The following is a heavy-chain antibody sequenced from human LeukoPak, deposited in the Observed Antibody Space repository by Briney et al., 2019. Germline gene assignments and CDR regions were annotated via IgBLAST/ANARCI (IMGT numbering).Heavy chain of an antibody. Sequence: LSLTCTVSGGSISSGGYYMSWIRQAPGKGLEWVSYISSSGSTIYYADSVKGRFTISRDNAKNSLYLQMNSLRAEDTAVYYCARSGYGYWYFDLWGRGTLVTVSS. CDR3: ARSGYGYWYFDL. V-gene: IGHV3-11*01. CDR1: GGSISSGGYY. CDR2: ISSSGSTI. J-gene: IGHJ2*01. D-gene: IGHD5-12*01.